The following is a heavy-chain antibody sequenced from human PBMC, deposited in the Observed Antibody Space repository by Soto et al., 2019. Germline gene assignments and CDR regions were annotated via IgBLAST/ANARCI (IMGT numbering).Heavy chain of an antibody. Sequence: SETLSLTCAVSGGSISSGGYPWSWIRQPPGKGLEWIGYIYHSGSTYYNPSLKSRVTISVDRSKNQFSLKLSSVTAADTAVYYCARADRIHYFDYWGQGTLVTVSS. CDR3: ARADRIHYFDY. D-gene: IGHD2-15*01. CDR1: GGSISSGGYP. CDR2: IYHSGST. V-gene: IGHV4-30-2*01. J-gene: IGHJ4*02.